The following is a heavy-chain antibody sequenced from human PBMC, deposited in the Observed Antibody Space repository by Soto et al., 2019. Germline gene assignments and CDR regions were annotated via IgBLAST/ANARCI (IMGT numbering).Heavy chain of an antibody. J-gene: IGHJ4*02. CDR2: LSDGSNK. D-gene: IGHD1-26*01. CDR3: ARDDEGGSDCDLGY. V-gene: IGHV3-30-3*01. Sequence: QVQLVESGGGVVQPGRSLRLSCAVSGFTLSSHDMHWVRQAPGKGLEWVALLSDGSNKYYADSVKGRFTTSRDNSKNTKYLQMNSLSVEDTAVYYCARDDEGGSDCDLGYWGQGALVTVSS. CDR1: GFTLSSHD.